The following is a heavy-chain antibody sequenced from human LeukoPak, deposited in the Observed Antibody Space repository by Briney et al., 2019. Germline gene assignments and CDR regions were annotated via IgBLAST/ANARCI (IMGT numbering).Heavy chain of an antibody. V-gene: IGHV3-7*03. CDR3: TKKTGEY. CDR1: GFTFSNYW. J-gene: IGHJ4*02. Sequence: GGSLRLSCAASGFTFSNYWMTWVRQAPGKGLEWVANIKQDGSERYYVDSVKGRFTISRDNAKNSLYLQMNSLRVEDTAVYYCTKKTGEYWAQGTLVTVSA. CDR2: IKQDGSER.